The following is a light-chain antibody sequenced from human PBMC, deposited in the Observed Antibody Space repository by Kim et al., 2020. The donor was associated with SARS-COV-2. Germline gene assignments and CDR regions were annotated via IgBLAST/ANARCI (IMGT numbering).Light chain of an antibody. CDR2: SAS. V-gene: IGKV3-20*01. Sequence: EIVLTQSPGTLSLSPGERATLSCRASQSVSSNFLAWYQHKTGQAPRLLIYSASSRATGIPDRFSGSGSGTDFTLTISTLEPEDFAVYYCQQYATSPRTFGPGTKVDIK. CDR1: QSVSSNF. CDR3: QQYATSPRT. J-gene: IGKJ1*01.